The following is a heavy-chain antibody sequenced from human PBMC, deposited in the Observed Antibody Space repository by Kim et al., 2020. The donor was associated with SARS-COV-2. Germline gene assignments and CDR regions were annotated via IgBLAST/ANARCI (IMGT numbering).Heavy chain of an antibody. CDR1: GFTFSSYS. Sequence: GGSLRLSCAASGFTFSSYSMNWVRQAPGKGLEWVSSISSSSSYIYYADSVKGRFTISRDNAKNSLYLQMNSLRAEDTAVYYCARDLLDFWSLEYYYYYGMDVWGQGTSVTISS. CDR3: ARDLLDFWSLEYYYYYGMDV. V-gene: IGHV3-21*01. CDR2: ISSSSSYI. J-gene: IGHJ6*02. D-gene: IGHD3-3*01.